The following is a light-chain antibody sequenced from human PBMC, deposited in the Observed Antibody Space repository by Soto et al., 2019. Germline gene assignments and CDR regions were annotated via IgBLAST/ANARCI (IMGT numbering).Light chain of an antibody. J-gene: IGLJ2*01. CDR3: GTWDSSLSAMV. CDR1: SSNIGNKY. CDR2: DNN. V-gene: IGLV1-51*01. Sequence: QSVLTQPPSVSAAPGQKVTISCSGSSSNIGNKYVSWYQKVPGTAPRLLIYDNNERPSGIPDRFSGSKSGTSATLGITGLQAGDEADYYCGTWDSSLSAMVFGGGTKLTVL.